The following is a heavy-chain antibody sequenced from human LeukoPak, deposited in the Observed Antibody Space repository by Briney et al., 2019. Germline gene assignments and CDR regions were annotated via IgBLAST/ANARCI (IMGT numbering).Heavy chain of an antibody. D-gene: IGHD5-12*01. Sequence: SETLSLTCSVSGVSISSGTYYWSWIRQPAGKGLEWIGRIYTSGTTNYNPSLKSRVSISADTSKNQFSLRLTSVTAADTAVYYCARGGDAAPFDYWGQGTLVTVSS. CDR3: ARGGDAAPFDY. CDR2: IYTSGTT. J-gene: IGHJ4*02. V-gene: IGHV4-61*02. CDR1: GVSISSGTYY.